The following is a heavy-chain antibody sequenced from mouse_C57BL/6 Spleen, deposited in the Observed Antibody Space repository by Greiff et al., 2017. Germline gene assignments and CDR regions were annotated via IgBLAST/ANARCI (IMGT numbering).Heavy chain of an antibody. Sequence: QFQLQQPGAELVKPGASVKVSCKASGYTFTSYWMHWVKQRPGQGLEWIGRIHPSDSDTNYNQKFKGKATLTVDKSSSTAYMQLSSLTSEDSAVYYCAQDYDRGDAMYYCGQGNSVTVSS. V-gene: IGHV1-74*01. CDR3: AQDYDRGDAMYY. J-gene: IGHJ4*01. CDR1: GYTFTSYW. D-gene: IGHD2-4*01. CDR2: IHPSDSDT.